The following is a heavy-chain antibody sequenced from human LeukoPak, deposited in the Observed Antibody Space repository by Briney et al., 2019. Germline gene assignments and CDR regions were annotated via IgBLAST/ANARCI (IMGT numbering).Heavy chain of an antibody. CDR1: GFTFSSYS. CDR2: ISSSSSYI. CDR3: ARDKYDYGDYRTGSGDY. V-gene: IGHV3-21*01. J-gene: IGHJ4*02. D-gene: IGHD4-17*01. Sequence: GGPLRLSCAASGFTFSSYSMNWVRQAPGKGLEWLSSISSSSSYIYYADSVKGRFTISRDNAKNSLYLQMNSLRAEDTAVYYCARDKYDYGDYRTGSGDYWGQGTLVTVSS.